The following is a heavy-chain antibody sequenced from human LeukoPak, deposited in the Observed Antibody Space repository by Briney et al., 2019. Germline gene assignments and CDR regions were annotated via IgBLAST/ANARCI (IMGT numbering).Heavy chain of an antibody. CDR1: GFIFTPYT. V-gene: IGHV3-30*04. J-gene: IGHJ3*02. CDR3: VRDGMAGTPNAFDM. Sequence: PGGSLRLSCAGSGFIFTPYTMDWVRQAPGKGLEWVALILHDGSDKNYADSVKGRFTISRDNSKNTVRLQMNNLRPDDTAVYYCVRDGMAGTPNAFDMWGQGTMVTVSS. D-gene: IGHD6-19*01. CDR2: ILHDGSDK.